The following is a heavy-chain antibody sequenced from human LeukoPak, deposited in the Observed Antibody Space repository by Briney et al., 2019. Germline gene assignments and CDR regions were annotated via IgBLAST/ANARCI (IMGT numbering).Heavy chain of an antibody. CDR2: IWYDGDKK. J-gene: IGHJ3*02. Sequence: GRSLRLSCAASGFTFSSYAMHWVRQAPGKGLEWVALIWYDGDKKYFEDSVKGRFTISRDNSKNTLYLQMNSLRAEDTAVYYCAKVRYFGPSAFDIWGQGTMVTVSS. CDR3: AKVRYFGPSAFDI. V-gene: IGHV3-33*06. CDR1: GFTFSSYA. D-gene: IGHD3-9*01.